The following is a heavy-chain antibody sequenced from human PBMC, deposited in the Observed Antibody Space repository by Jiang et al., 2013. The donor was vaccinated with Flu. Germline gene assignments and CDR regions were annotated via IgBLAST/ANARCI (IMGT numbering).Heavy chain of an antibody. V-gene: IGHV4-59*08. D-gene: IGHD3-22*01. CDR3: ARQGGSYFDYSGYYFF. J-gene: IGHJ4*02. Sequence: PGLVKPSETLSLTCAVSGGSISSYYWSWIRQPPGKGLEYIGNILYSGSTNYNPSLASRVTISVDMSKNQFSLKLNSVTATDTAVYYCARQGGSYFDYSGYYFFWGQGTLVTVSS. CDR1: GGSISSYY. CDR2: ILYSGST.